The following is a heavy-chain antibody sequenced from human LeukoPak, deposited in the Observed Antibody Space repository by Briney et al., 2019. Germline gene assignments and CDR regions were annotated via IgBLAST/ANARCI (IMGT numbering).Heavy chain of an antibody. V-gene: IGHV3-21*01. CDR1: GFTFSSYS. CDR2: ISSSSSYI. D-gene: IGHD6-19*01. J-gene: IGHJ5*02. Sequence: GGSLRLSCAASGFTFSSYSMNWVRQAPGKGLEWVSSISSSSSYIYYADSVKGRFTISRDNAKNSLYLQMNSLRAEDTAVYYCARGGSGWYGWFDPWGQGTLVTVSS. CDR3: ARGGSGWYGWFDP.